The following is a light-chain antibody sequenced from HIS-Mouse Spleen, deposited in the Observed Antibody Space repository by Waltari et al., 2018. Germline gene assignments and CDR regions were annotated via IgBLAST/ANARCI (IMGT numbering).Light chain of an antibody. CDR3: CSYAGSSTYWV. Sequence: QSALTQPASVSGSPGQSITISCTGTSSHVGSYNLVSLYQQHPGKAPKLMIYAGSKRTSGVSNRFSGSKSGNTASLTISGLQAEDEADYYCCSYAGSSTYWVFGGGTKLTVL. CDR1: SSHVGSYNL. CDR2: AGS. V-gene: IGLV2-23*01. J-gene: IGLJ3*02.